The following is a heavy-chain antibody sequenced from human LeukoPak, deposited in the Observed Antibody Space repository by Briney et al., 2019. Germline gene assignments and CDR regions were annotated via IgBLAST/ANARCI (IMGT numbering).Heavy chain of an antibody. D-gene: IGHD3-22*01. CDR1: GFTFSTYW. J-gene: IGHJ4*02. V-gene: IGHV3-48*01. CDR3: AKDRNYYDNSGFYDY. Sequence: GGSLRLSCAASGFTFSTYWMSWVRQAPGKGLEWVSYISGSGSTIYYADSVKGRFTISRDNPKNTVYLQMNSLKPEDTAVYYCAKDRNYYDNSGFYDYWGQGTLVTVSS. CDR2: ISGSGSTI.